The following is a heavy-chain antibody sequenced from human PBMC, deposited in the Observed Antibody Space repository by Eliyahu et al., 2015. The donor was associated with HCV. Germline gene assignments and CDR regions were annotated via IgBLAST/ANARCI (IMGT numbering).Heavy chain of an antibody. J-gene: IGHJ6*03. D-gene: IGHD3-3*01. V-gene: IGHV3-21*01. CDR1: GFTXXXYS. Sequence: EVQLVESGGGLVKPGGSLRLSCAASGFTXXXYSMNWVRQAPGKGLEWVSSISSSSSYIYYADSVKGRFTISRDNAKNSLYLQMNSLRAEDTAVYYCAEWLPIPGDYYYYMDVWGKGTTVTVSS. CDR2: ISSSSSYI. CDR3: AEWLPIPGDYYYYMDV.